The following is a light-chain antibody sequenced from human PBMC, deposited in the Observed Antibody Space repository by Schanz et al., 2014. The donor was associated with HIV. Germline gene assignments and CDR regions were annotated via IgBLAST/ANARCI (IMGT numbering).Light chain of an antibody. Sequence: DIQMTQSPSTLSASVGDRVTITCRASQSISNWLAWYQQKPGKAPKLVIYKASNLESGVPSRFSGSRSGTEFTLTISSLQPDDSATYYCQQYDNYSPTFGQGTKVEI. J-gene: IGKJ1*01. V-gene: IGKV1-5*03. CDR2: KAS. CDR1: QSISNW. CDR3: QQYDNYSPT.